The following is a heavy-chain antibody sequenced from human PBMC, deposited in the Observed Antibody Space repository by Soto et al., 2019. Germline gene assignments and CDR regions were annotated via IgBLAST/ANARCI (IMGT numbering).Heavy chain of an antibody. CDR3: AKDLGEQLLTY. CDR1: GFTFSSYG. D-gene: IGHD6-13*01. CDR2: ISYDGSNK. V-gene: IGHV3-30*18. J-gene: IGHJ4*02. Sequence: GGSLRLSCAASGFTFSSYGMHWVRQAPGKGLEWVAVISYDGSNKYYADSVKGRFTISRDNSKNTLYLQMNSLRAEDTAVYYCAKDLGEQLLTYWGQGTLVTVS.